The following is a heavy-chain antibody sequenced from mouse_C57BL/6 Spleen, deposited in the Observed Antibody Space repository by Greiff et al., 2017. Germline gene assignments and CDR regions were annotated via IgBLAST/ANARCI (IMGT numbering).Heavy chain of an antibody. D-gene: IGHD2-2*01. CDR3: ARGLYGSSGGWYVDV. J-gene: IGHJ1*03. V-gene: IGHV1-22*01. CDR2: INPNNGGT. CDR1: GYTFTDYN. Sequence: VQLKESGPELVKPGASVKMSCKASGYTFTDYNMHWVKQSHGKSLEWIGYINPNNGGTSYNQKFKGKATLTVNKSSSTAYMELRSLTSEDSAVYYCARGLYGSSGGWYVDVWGTGTTVTVSS.